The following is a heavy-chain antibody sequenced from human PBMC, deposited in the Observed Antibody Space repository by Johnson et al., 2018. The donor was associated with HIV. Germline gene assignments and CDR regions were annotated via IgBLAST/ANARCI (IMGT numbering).Heavy chain of an antibody. CDR1: GFTFSSYG. CDR3: AKDPATIAAAEGAFDI. D-gene: IGHD6-13*01. J-gene: IGHJ3*02. CDR2: IWYDGSNK. Sequence: VQLVESGGGVVQPGRSLRLSCAASGFTFSSYGMHWVRQAPGKGLEWVAVIWYDGSNKYYADSVKGRFTISRDNSKNTLYLQMNSLRAEDTAVYYCAKDPATIAAAEGAFDIWGQGTMVTVSS. V-gene: IGHV3-33*06.